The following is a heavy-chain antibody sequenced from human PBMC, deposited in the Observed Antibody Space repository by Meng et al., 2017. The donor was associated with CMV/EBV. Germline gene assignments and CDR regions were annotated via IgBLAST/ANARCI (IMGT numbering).Heavy chain of an antibody. J-gene: IGHJ2*01. CDR1: GGTFSSYA. CDR3: AREVDDYGDGWYFDL. D-gene: IGHD4-17*01. CDR2: IIPIFGTA. V-gene: IGHV1-69*12. Sequence: QVQLVPSGAEVKKPGSSVKVSCKASGGTFSSYAISWVRQAPGQGLEWMGGIIPIFGTANYAQKFQGRVTITADESTSTAYMELSSLRSEDTAVYYCAREVDDYGDGWYFDLWGRGTLVTVSS.